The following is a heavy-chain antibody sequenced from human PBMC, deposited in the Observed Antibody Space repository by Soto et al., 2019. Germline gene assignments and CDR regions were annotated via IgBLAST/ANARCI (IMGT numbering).Heavy chain of an antibody. D-gene: IGHD3-3*01. CDR3: ARGRVRYYDFSSGFRYYYGMEG. CDR2: INHSRST. J-gene: IGHJ6*02. CDR1: GRSFSGDY. V-gene: IGHV4-34*01. Sequence: SETLSLPRFVYGRSFSGDYWNRIRHPLGKGLEWIGEINHSRSTNYNPSLKSRVTISVDTSKNQFSLKLSSVTAADTAVYYCARGRVRYYDFSSGFRYYYGMEGWGQGSTVSVCS.